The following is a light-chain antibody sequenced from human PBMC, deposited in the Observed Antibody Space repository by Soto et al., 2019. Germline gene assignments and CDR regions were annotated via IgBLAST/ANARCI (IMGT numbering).Light chain of an antibody. V-gene: IGLV2-8*01. CDR3: SSYAGSNSYV. CDR1: SSDVGGYNY. CDR2: EVS. Sequence: QSVLTQPPSASGSPGQSVTISCTGTSSDVGGYNYVSWYQQHPGKAPKLTIYEVSKRPSGVPDRFSASKSGNTASLTVSGLQAEDEADYYCSSYAGSNSYVFGTGTKVTVL. J-gene: IGLJ1*01.